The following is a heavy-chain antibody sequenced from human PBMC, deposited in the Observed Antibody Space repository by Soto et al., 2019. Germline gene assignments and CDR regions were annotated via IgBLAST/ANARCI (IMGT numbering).Heavy chain of an antibody. CDR1: GFTFSSAA. V-gene: IGHV3-23*01. CDR2: ISGTDTRT. Sequence: EVQILESGGSLVQPGGSLRLSCAASGFTFSSAAMNWVRQAPGKGLEWVSIISGTDTRTYYADSVKGRFTISRDNPKNTLYLDMNSLRAEDTAVYYCAKSLDIHYKNWFDPWGQGTLVTVSS. CDR3: AKSLDIHYKNWFDP. J-gene: IGHJ5*02. D-gene: IGHD4-4*01.